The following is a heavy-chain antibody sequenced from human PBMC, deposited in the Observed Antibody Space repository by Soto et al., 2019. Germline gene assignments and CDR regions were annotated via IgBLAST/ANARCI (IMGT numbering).Heavy chain of an antibody. D-gene: IGHD1-26*01. J-gene: IGHJ6*02. V-gene: IGHV3-66*01. CDR3: ARDVRVSGSYYYYYYGMDV. CDR1: GFTVSSNY. Sequence: GGSLRLSCAASGFTVSSNYMSWVRQAPGKGLEWVSVIYSGGSTYYADSVKGRFTISRDNSKNTLYLQMNSLRAEDTAVYYCARDVRVSGSYYYYYYGMDVWGQGTTVTVSS. CDR2: IYSGGST.